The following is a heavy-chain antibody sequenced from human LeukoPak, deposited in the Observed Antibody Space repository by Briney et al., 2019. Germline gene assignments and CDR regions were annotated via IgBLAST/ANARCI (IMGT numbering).Heavy chain of an antibody. V-gene: IGHV3-30*04. CDR1: GFTFSRYA. J-gene: IGHJ6*02. CDR2: TSYDGSNK. D-gene: IGHD6-13*01. CDR3: ARDVGSSSWAPSDYYYGMDV. Sequence: GRSPRLSCAASGFTFSRYAMHWVRQAPGMGLEWVAVTSYDGSNKDYADSVKGRFTISRDNSKNTLYLQMNSLRAEDTAVYYCARDVGSSSWAPSDYYYGMDVWGQGTTVTVSS.